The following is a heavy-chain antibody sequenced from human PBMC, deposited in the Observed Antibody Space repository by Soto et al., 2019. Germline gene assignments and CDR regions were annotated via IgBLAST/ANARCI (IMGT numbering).Heavy chain of an antibody. V-gene: IGHV1-69*12. CDR3: ARGGSGDYVYYYYYGMDV. J-gene: IGHJ6*02. Sequence: QVQLVQSGAEVKKPGSSVKVSCKASGGTFSSYAITWVRQAPGQGLEWMGGIIPIFGTANYAQKFQGRVTVPADESTTTAYMELSSLRSEDTAVYYCARGGSGDYVYYYYYGMDVWGQGTTVTVSS. CDR1: GGTFSSYA. D-gene: IGHD4-17*01. CDR2: IIPIFGTA.